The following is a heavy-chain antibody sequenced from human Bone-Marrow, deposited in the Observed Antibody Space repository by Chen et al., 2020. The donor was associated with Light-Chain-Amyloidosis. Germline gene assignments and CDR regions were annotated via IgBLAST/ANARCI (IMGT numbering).Heavy chain of an antibody. J-gene: IGHJ4*02. CDR1: GFTFSNYE. CDR2: VSTSGNTV. Sequence: GGSLRLSCAASGFTFSNYEMNWVRQAPGEGLEWVSSVSTSGNTVAYADSVKGRFSISRDNAKKSVYLQMNSLRGEDTATYYCATRLVRGQGTLVTVSS. V-gene: IGHV3-48*03. CDR3: ATRLV. D-gene: IGHD3-16*01.